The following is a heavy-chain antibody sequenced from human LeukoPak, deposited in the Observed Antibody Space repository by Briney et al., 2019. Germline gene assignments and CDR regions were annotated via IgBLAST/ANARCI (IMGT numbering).Heavy chain of an antibody. V-gene: IGHV1-24*01. D-gene: IGHD3-3*01. CDR1: GYTLTELS. CDR3: ATTTGVTIFGVVIIAVAFDI. J-gene: IGHJ3*02. Sequence: GASVKVSCKVSGYTLTELSMHWVRQAPGKGLEWMGGFDPEDGETIYAQKFQGRVTMTEDTSTDTAYMELSSLRSGDTAVYYCATTTGVTIFGVVIIAVAFDIWGQGTMVTVSS. CDR2: FDPEDGET.